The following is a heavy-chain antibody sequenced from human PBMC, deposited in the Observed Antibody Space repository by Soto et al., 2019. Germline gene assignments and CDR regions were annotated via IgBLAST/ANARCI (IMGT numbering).Heavy chain of an antibody. V-gene: IGHV3-30-3*01. CDR3: ARDLYPGNTMIGFDY. J-gene: IGHJ4*02. CDR1: GFTFSSYA. D-gene: IGHD3-3*01. Sequence: GGSLRLSCAASGFTFSSYAMHWVRQAPGKGLEWVAVISYDGSNKYYADSVKGRFTISRDNSKNTLYLQMNSLRAEDTAVYYCARDLYPGNTMIGFDYWGQGTLVTVSS. CDR2: ISYDGSNK.